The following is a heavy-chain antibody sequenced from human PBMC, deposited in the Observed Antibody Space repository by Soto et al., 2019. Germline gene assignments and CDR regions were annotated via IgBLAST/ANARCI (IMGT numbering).Heavy chain of an antibody. V-gene: IGHV3-7*01. CDR1: GFTFSTYW. CDR2: IKQDGSER. D-gene: IGHD4-17*01. J-gene: IGHJ1*01. Sequence: GGSLRLSCAASGFTFSTYWMTWVRLAPGKGLEWVANIKQDGSERYYVDSVKGRFTISRDNAKNSLYLQMNSLRTEDTAVYYCAYGADGPLYFQHWGQGTLVTVSS. CDR3: AYGADGPLYFQH.